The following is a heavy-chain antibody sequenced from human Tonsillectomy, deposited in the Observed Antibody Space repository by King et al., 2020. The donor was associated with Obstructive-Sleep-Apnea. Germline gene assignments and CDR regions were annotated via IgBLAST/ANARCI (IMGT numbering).Heavy chain of an antibody. Sequence: VQLVESGAEVKKPGASVKVSCKASGYTFTGYYMHWVRQAPGQGLEWMGWINPNSGGTNYAQKFQGWVTMTRDTSISTAYMELSRLRSDDTAVYYCARDWGRATPDYYFDYWGQGTLVTVSS. V-gene: IGHV1-2*04. CDR1: GYTFTGYY. D-gene: IGHD1-26*01. CDR3: ARDWGRATPDYYFDY. J-gene: IGHJ4*02. CDR2: INPNSGGT.